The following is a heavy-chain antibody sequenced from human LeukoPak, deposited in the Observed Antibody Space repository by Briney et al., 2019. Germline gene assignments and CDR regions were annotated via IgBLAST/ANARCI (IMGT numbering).Heavy chain of an antibody. CDR1: GFTFSSFG. J-gene: IGHJ4*02. CDR3: AKDPPGHWKDAGYFDY. V-gene: IGHV3-30*18. D-gene: IGHD1-1*01. CDR2: ISYDGSNK. Sequence: QPGRSLRLSCAASGFTFSSFGMHWVRQAPGKGLEWVAVISYDGSNKSYADSVKGRFTISRDNSKNTLYLQMNSLRAEDTAVYYCAKDPPGHWKDAGYFDYWGQGTLVTVSS.